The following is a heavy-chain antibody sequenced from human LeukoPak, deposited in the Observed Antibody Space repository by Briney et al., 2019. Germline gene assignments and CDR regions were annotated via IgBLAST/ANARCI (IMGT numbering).Heavy chain of an antibody. Sequence: PSETLSLTCTVSGGSISSSSYYWGWIRQPPGKGLEWIGSIYYSGSTYYNPSLKSRVTISVDTSKNQFSLKLSSVTAADTAVYYCARSTYYYDSSGYYGWDYFDYWGQGTLVTVSS. V-gene: IGHV4-39*07. D-gene: IGHD3-22*01. CDR1: GGSISSSSYY. CDR2: IYYSGST. J-gene: IGHJ4*02. CDR3: ARSTYYYDSSGYYGWDYFDY.